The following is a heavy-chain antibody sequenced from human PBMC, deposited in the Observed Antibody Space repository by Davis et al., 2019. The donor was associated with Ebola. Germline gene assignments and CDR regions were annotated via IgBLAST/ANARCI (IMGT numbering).Heavy chain of an antibody. J-gene: IGHJ6*02. CDR2: ISGSGATT. D-gene: IGHD2-8*02. Sequence: GVLKISCAASGFTFSNYAMSWVRQAPGKGLEWVSGISGSGATTYYADSVKGRFTISRDNAKNSLYLQMNSLRAEDTAVYYCARITGGVWYNYYYYGMDVWGQGTTVTVSS. CDR1: GFTFSNYA. CDR3: ARITGGVWYNYYYYGMDV. V-gene: IGHV3-23*01.